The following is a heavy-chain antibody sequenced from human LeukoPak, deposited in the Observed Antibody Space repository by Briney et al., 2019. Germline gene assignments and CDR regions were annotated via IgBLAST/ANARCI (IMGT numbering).Heavy chain of an antibody. Sequence: SETLSLTCAVYGGSFSGYYWSWIRQPPGKGLEWIGEINHSGSTNYNPSLKSRVTISVDTSKNQFSLKLSSVTAADTAVYYCARRQKGYYDSSALYRGAFDIWGQGTMVTVSS. D-gene: IGHD3-22*01. CDR1: GGSFSGYY. CDR2: INHSGST. J-gene: IGHJ3*02. V-gene: IGHV4-34*01. CDR3: ARRQKGYYDSSALYRGAFDI.